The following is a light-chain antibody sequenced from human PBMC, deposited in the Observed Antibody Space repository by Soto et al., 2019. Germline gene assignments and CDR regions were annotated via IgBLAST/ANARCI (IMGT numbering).Light chain of an antibody. CDR1: SSDVGGYDY. V-gene: IGLV2-8*01. CDR2: NVN. J-gene: IGLJ1*01. CDR3: SSYSGRTSFV. Sequence: QSVLTQPPSASGSLGQSVTISCTGTSSDVGGYDYVSWYQQHPGKAPKLIIYNVNKWPSGVPNRFFGSKSGYTASLTLSGLRAEDEADYYCSSYSGRTSFVFGTGTKLTVL.